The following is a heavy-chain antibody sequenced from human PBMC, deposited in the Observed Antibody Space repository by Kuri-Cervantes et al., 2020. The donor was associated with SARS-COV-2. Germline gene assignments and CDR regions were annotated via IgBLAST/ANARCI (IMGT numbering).Heavy chain of an antibody. CDR3: ARDIPSFNWNYHPPYYYYYMDV. V-gene: IGHV4-4*07. D-gene: IGHD1-7*01. CDR1: GGSFGAYY. CDR2: IYTSGST. Sequence: SETLSLTCAVDGGSFGAYYWSWIRQSPGKGLEWIGRIYTSGSTNYNPSLKSRVTMSVDTSKNQFSLKLSSVTAADTAVYYCARDIPSFNWNYHPPYYYYYMDVWGKGTTVTVSS. J-gene: IGHJ6*03.